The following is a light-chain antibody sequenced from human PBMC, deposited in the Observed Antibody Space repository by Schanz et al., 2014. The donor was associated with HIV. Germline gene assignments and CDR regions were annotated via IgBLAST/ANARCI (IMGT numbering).Light chain of an antibody. CDR2: GAA. Sequence: DIRMTQSPSTLSASVGDRVTITCRASQGINNYLAWFQQKPGKVPRLLIYGAATLQSGVPSRFRGSGSGTDFTLTISSLQPEDVAVYYCQHYGSSFGPGTKVDIK. CDR3: QHYGSS. V-gene: IGKV1-27*01. CDR1: QGINNY. J-gene: IGKJ3*01.